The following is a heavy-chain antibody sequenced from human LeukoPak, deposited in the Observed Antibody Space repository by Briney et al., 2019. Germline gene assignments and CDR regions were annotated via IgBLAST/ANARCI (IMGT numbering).Heavy chain of an antibody. J-gene: IGHJ4*02. CDR1: GGSISSSNW. CDR2: IFYSGST. D-gene: IGHD5-12*01. Sequence: SETLSLTCAVSGGSISSSNWWSWVRQPPGKGLEWIGEIFYSGSTNYNPSLKSRVTISVDTSKNQFSLKLSSVTAADTAVYYCARDGYSGYDFYYWGQGTLVTVSS. CDR3: ARDGYSGYDFYY. V-gene: IGHV4-4*02.